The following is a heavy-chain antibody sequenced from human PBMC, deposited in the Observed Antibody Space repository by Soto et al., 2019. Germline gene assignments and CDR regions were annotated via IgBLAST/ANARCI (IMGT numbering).Heavy chain of an antibody. D-gene: IGHD1-26*01. J-gene: IGHJ4*02. Sequence: QVQLVQSGVEVKMPGASVKLSCKTYGYAFTNYGVTWVRQVSGQGLEWIGWVSGYNRNTNYAQKFEDRVIMTTDTSTNPAHRELRSLRSDDTGIYYCARARQWEPLIYWGRGTLLTVSP. CDR2: VSGYNRNT. CDR1: GYAFTNYG. CDR3: ARARQWEPLIY. V-gene: IGHV1-18*01.